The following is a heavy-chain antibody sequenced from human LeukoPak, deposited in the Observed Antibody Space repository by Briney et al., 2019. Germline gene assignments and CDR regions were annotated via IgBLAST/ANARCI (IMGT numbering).Heavy chain of an antibody. CDR1: GFTFSSYW. V-gene: IGHV3-7*03. Sequence: PGGSLRLSCAASGFTFSSYWMSWVRQAPGKGLEWVANIKQDGSEKYYVDSVKGRFTISRDNAKNSLYLQMNSLRAEDTAVYYCVRYDSSGYYSDAFDIWGQGTMVTVSS. CDR2: IKQDGSEK. J-gene: IGHJ3*02. CDR3: VRYDSSGYYSDAFDI. D-gene: IGHD3-22*01.